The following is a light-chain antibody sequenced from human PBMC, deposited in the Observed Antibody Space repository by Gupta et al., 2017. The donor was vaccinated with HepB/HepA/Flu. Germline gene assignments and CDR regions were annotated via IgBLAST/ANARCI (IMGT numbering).Light chain of an antibody. CDR2: KTT. CDR3: QSGHSEYTYGL. CDR1: RQF. J-gene: IGLJ2*01. Sequence: SYELTQPTSASVSRGQTAKITCSTDRQFVYCYQKKPGQAPLLLIDKTTERPSGIPERFSASTSSGTSVTLTISGVQAEDEADYYCQSGHSEYTYGLFGGGTKLTVL. V-gene: IGLV3-25*03.